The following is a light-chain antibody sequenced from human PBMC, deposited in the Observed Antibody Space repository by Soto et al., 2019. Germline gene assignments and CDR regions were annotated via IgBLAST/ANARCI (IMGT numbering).Light chain of an antibody. Sequence: EIVMTQSPATLSVSPGERATLSCRASQSVSSNLAWYQQKPGQAPRLLIYDASTRATGIPSRFSGSGSGTEFTLTINSLQPDDFATYYCQQYNSYRTFGQGTKVDI. V-gene: IGKV3-15*01. CDR1: QSVSSN. CDR3: QQYNSYRT. J-gene: IGKJ1*01. CDR2: DAS.